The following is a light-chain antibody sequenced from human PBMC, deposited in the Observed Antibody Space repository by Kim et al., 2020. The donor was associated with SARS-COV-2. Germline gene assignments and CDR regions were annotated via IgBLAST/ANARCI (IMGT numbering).Light chain of an antibody. Sequence: APVERATLSGRAMQSVSINLAGCLQKPGQAPRLLIYGASTRATGIPARFSGGGSGTEFTLTISSLQSEDFAVYYCQQYNNWPLTFGGGTKVDIK. CDR2: GAS. J-gene: IGKJ4*01. V-gene: IGKV3-15*01. CDR1: QSVSIN. CDR3: QQYNNWPLT.